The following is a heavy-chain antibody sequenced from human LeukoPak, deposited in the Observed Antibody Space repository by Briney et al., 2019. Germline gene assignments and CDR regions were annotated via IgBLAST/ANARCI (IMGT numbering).Heavy chain of an antibody. V-gene: IGHV3-23*01. J-gene: IGHJ6*01. CDR3: AKMKGHPLPKYYMHV. CDR2: ISGSGGNT. Sequence: GGSLRLSCAASGFILSGFAVSWVRRTRGKGLEWVSGISGSGGNTLYADSVKGRFNISRDSPKNTLYLEMNSLRAEDTAIYYCAKMKGHPLPKYYMHVWGQGTTVTVSS. CDR1: GFILSGFA. D-gene: IGHD1-26*01.